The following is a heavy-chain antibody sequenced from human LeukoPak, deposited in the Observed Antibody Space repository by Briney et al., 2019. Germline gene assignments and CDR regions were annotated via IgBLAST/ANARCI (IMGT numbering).Heavy chain of an antibody. CDR3: VRGRPY. V-gene: IGHV3-7*05. J-gene: IGHJ4*02. CDR2: INQDGSEH. CDR1: GFPFSRYW. Sequence: GGSLRLSCAASGFPFSRYWMSWVRQAPGKGPEWVASINQDGSEHYYVDSVKGRFTISRDNAKDSLYLQMSSLRVEDTAVYYCVRGRPYWGQGTLVTVSS.